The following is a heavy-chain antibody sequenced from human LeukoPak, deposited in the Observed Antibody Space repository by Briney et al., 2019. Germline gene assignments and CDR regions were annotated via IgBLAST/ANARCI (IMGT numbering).Heavy chain of an antibody. V-gene: IGHV1-46*01. CDR1: GDTFSSYY. CDR3: ARWRGLNYGMDV. CDR2: MSPSGGST. Sequence: ASVKVSCKASGDTFSSYYMHWVRQAPGQGPEWVGIMSPSGGSTGYAQKFQGRVIMTRDTSTSTDYMELRSLRSEDTAVYYCARWRGLNYGMDVWGQGTTVTVSS. D-gene: IGHD3-10*01. J-gene: IGHJ6*02.